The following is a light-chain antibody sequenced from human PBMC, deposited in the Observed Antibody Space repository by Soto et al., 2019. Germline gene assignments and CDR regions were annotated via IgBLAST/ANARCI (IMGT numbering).Light chain of an antibody. Sequence: EIVMTQSPATLSVSPGERATLSCRASQSVSSNLAWYQQKPGQAPRLLIYGASTRATGIPARFSGSGSGTEFTLPISSLQSEDFAVYYCQQYHNWPTFGQGTKLEIK. CDR2: GAS. J-gene: IGKJ2*01. CDR3: QQYHNWPT. V-gene: IGKV3-15*01. CDR1: QSVSSN.